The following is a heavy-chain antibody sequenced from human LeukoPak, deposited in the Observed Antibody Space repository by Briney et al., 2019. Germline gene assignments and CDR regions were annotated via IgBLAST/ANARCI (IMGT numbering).Heavy chain of an antibody. CDR3: ARALDGSGSRSFDY. CDR2: IYSDGSST. V-gene: IGHV3-74*01. CDR1: GFAFSSSW. Sequence: GGSLRLSCAASGFAFSSSWIHWVRQAPGKGLVWVSRIYSDGSSTNYADSVKGRFTISRDNSKNTLYLQMNSLRAEDTAVYYCARALDGSGSRSFDYWGQGTLVTVSS. D-gene: IGHD3-10*01. J-gene: IGHJ4*02.